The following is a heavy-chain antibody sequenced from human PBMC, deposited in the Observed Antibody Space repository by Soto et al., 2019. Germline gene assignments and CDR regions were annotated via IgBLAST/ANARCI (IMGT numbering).Heavy chain of an antibody. Sequence: QVQLQASGPGLVKPSQTLSLTCTVSGDFISSGGYYWSWIRQLPGKGQEWIGYIYSSGTTYYNPSLTSRITISVDTSKNQFSLNLSSVTAADTAVYYCARTDSSGYYFVYWGQGTLVTVFS. CDR2: IYSSGTT. CDR1: GDFISSGGYY. CDR3: ARTDSSGYYFVY. D-gene: IGHD3-22*01. V-gene: IGHV4-31*03. J-gene: IGHJ4*02.